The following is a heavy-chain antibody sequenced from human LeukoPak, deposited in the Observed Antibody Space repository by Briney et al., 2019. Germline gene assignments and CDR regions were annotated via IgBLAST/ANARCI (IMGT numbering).Heavy chain of an antibody. Sequence: KPSQTLSLTCAVSGGSISSGGYSWSWIRQPPGKGLEWIGYIYHSGSTYYNPSLKSRVTISVDRSKNQFSLKLSSVTAADTAVYYCARGRGKNQLLTKAYWYFDLWGRGTLVTVSS. D-gene: IGHD2-2*01. CDR2: IYHSGST. J-gene: IGHJ2*01. CDR1: GGSISSGGYS. CDR3: ARGRGKNQLLTKAYWYFDL. V-gene: IGHV4-30-2*01.